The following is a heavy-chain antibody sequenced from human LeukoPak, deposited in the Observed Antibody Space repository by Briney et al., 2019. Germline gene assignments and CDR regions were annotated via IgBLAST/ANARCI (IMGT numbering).Heavy chain of an antibody. V-gene: IGHV4-59*01. CDR1: GGSISPYY. J-gene: IGHJ4*02. CDR3: AREDVWENRRPKGHFDY. Sequence: SETLCLTCAVPGGSISPYYWSWIRQPPRKGLEWIGYIYGSGSCNYNTSLKRRVTISVDTSKNQLSLNLNSVTAADTAVYYCAREDVWENRRPKGHFDYWRQGPLVSVSS. D-gene: IGHD3-16*01. CDR2: IYGSGSC.